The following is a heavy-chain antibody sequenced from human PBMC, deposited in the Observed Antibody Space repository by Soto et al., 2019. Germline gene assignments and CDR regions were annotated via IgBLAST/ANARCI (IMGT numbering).Heavy chain of an antibody. J-gene: IGHJ4*02. V-gene: IGHV3-11*06. Sequence: VGSLRLSCAASGFTFSDYYMSWIRQAPGKGLEWVSYISSSSSYTNNADSVKGRFTISRDNAKNALYLQMNSLRAEDTAVYYCARRAGLEWLFQFRYCFDYWGQGTQVTVSS. CDR1: GFTFSDYY. CDR2: ISSSSSYT. CDR3: ARRAGLEWLFQFRYCFDY. D-gene: IGHD3-3*01.